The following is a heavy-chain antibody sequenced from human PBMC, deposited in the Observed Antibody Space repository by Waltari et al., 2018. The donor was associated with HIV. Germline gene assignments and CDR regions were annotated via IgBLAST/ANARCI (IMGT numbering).Heavy chain of an antibody. D-gene: IGHD6-19*01. J-gene: IGHJ4*02. CDR2: ISYSGST. V-gene: IGHV4-39*01. CDR1: GGSISSSSYY. Sequence: QLQLQESGPGLVKPSETLSLICTVSGGSISSSSYYWGWIRQPPGKGLEWIGSISYSGSTYYTPSLKSRVTISVDTSKNQFSLKLSSVTAADTAVYYCARTVGGNPLSLFDSWGQGTLVTVSS. CDR3: ARTVGGNPLSLFDS.